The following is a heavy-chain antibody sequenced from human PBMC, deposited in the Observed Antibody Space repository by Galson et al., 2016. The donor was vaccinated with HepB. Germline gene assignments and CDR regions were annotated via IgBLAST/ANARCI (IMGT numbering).Heavy chain of an antibody. J-gene: IGHJ4*02. CDR1: GFTFSNNP. CDR2: ITYNGSNK. D-gene: IGHD6-19*01. V-gene: IGHV3-30-3*01. CDR3: ATPRYSSGWFYFDY. Sequence: SLRLSCAASGFTFSNNPMHWVRQAPGKGLKWVAVITYNGSNKYYEDSVKGRFTISRDNSKNTLYLQINNLRADDTAVYYCATPRYSSGWFYFDYWGQGTLVTVSS.